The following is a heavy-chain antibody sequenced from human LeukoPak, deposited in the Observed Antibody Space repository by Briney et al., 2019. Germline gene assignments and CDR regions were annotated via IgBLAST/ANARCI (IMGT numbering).Heavy chain of an antibody. CDR3: ARFKGGTGFDY. D-gene: IGHD1-26*01. CDR2: ISSSGKS. Sequence: SETLSLTCAVSGGSISTTDFDWAWIRQPPGQGLEWIATISSSGKSYYNPYLMSRVTISVDTSKNQFSLDVTSVTAADTGLFYCARFKGGTGFDYWGRGILVIVS. J-gene: IGHJ4*02. V-gene: IGHV4-39*01. CDR1: GGSISTTDFD.